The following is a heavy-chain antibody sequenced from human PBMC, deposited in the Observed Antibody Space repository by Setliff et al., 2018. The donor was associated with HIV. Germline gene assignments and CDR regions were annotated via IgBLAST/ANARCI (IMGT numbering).Heavy chain of an antibody. D-gene: IGHD2-8*01. CDR3: ARSRPRSMDFYMDV. CDR1: SGSMTGHY. J-gene: IGHJ6*03. V-gene: IGHV4-59*11. Sequence: SETLSLTCSVSSGSMTGHYWTWVRQPPGKGLEWIGYLHSLGSSRVSGTPNYNPSLKSRVTVSLDTSQNQLSLNLSSVTAADTAVYYCARSRPRSMDFYMDVWGKGTTVTVS. CDR2: LHSLGSSRVSGTP.